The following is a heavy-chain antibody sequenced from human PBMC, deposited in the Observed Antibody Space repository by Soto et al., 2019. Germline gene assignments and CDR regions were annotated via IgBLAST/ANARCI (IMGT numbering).Heavy chain of an antibody. J-gene: IGHJ3*02. V-gene: IGHV3-33*06. Sequence: PGGSLRLSCAASGFTFSSYGMHWVRQAPGKGLEWVAVIWYDGSNKYYADSVKGRFTISRDNSKNTLYLQLDSLRDDDTAVYYCAKDSTSYNGVYDPFDIWGQGTMVTVSS. CDR3: AKDSTSYNGVYDPFDI. D-gene: IGHD1-1*01. CDR1: GFTFSSYG. CDR2: IWYDGSNK.